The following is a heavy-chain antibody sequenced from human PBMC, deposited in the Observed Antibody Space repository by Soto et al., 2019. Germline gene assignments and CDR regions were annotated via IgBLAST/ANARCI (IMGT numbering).Heavy chain of an antibody. CDR2: INVYNGNT. J-gene: IGHJ6*02. CDR3: AMVDVYVTPSPQDV. V-gene: IGHV1-18*01. CDR1: GYSFTRYG. D-gene: IGHD3-16*01. Sequence: QVHLVQSGAEVKNPGASVKVSCKASGYSFTRYGIGWARQAPGQGLEWMGWINVYNGNTNYAQNLQGRLTXXTXTXRTTAYMELRSLRSNDTAIYYCAMVDVYVTPSPQDVWGQGTTVTVSS.